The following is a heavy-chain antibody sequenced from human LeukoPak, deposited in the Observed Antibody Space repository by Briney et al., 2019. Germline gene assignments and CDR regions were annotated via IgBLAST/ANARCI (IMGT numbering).Heavy chain of an antibody. V-gene: IGHV5-10-1*01. D-gene: IGHD6-6*01. CDR1: GYNFTNYW. Sequence: GESLKISCKGSGYNFTNYWISWVRQMPGKGLEWMGSIDPSDSYNNYSPSFQGHVTISADKSISTAYLQWSSLKASDTAMYYCARAYSRSRFDYWGQGTLVTVSS. J-gene: IGHJ4*02. CDR3: ARAYSRSRFDY. CDR2: IDPSDSYN.